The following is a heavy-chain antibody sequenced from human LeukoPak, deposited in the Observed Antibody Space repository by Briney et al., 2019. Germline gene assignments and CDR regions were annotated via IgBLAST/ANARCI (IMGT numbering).Heavy chain of an antibody. CDR1: GFIFRTYT. CDR2: INGDGRTT. V-gene: IGHV3-64D*06. Sequence: GGSLRLSFSASGFIFRTYTMYWVRQAPGKGLEYVSVINGDGRTTYYIDSVKGRFTISRDNSKNTLYLQMSSLRADDTAVYYCVGDQVDDTGYLRWGQGTRVTVSA. J-gene: IGHJ4*02. D-gene: IGHD5-12*01. CDR3: VGDQVDDTGYLR.